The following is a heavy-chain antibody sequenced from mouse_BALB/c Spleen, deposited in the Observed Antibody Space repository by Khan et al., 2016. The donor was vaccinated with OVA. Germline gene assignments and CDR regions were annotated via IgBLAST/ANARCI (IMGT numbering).Heavy chain of an antibody. D-gene: IGHD2-14*01. CDR2: INTHSGVP. J-gene: IGHJ4*01. CDR1: GYTFTTAG. V-gene: IGHV9-4*02. CDR3: ARVRAAYYRYDGGAMDY. Sequence: QIQLVQSGPELKKPGETVRISCKASGYTFTTAGMQWVQKMPGKGLKWIGWINTHSGVPKYAEDFKGRFAFSLATYASTVYLQITNLNNEETVTYFSARVRAAYYRYDGGAMDYWGQGTSVTVSS.